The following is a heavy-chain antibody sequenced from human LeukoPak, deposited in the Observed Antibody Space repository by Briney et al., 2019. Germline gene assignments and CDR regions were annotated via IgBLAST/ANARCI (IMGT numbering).Heavy chain of an antibody. J-gene: IGHJ4*02. Sequence: SVKVSCKASGGTFSSYAISWVRQAPGQGLEWMGRIIPILGIANYAQKFQGRVTITADKSTSTAYMELSSLRSDDTAVYYCARAYGSGSSYHPDYWGLGTLVTVSS. CDR2: IIPILGIA. CDR1: GGTFSSYA. CDR3: ARAYGSGSSYHPDY. D-gene: IGHD3-10*01. V-gene: IGHV1-69*04.